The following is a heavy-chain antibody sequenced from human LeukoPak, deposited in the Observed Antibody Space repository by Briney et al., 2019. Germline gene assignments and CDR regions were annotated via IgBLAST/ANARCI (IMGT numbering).Heavy chain of an antibody. V-gene: IGHV3-7*01. D-gene: IGHD1-7*01. Sequence: GGSLRLSCAASGFTFSSYWMSWVRQAPGKGLEWVANIKQDGSEKYYVDSVKGRFIISRDNAKNSLYLQMNSLRAEDTAVYYCAREELELRDGYYFDYWGQGTLVTVSS. CDR2: IKQDGSEK. J-gene: IGHJ4*02. CDR1: GFTFSSYW. CDR3: AREELELRDGYYFDY.